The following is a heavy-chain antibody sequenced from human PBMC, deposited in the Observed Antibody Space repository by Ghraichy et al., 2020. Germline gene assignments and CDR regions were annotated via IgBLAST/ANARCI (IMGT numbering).Heavy chain of an antibody. CDR1: GFTFSIYG. V-gene: IGHV3-30*03. D-gene: IGHD4/OR15-4a*01. Sequence: GGSLRLSCAASGFTFSIYGMQWVRQAPGKGLEWVALKSSDGGRANYADYVKGRFTISRDNSKNTLYLQMNCLRAADTAVYYCAGRGQCDYVDVFDYWGRGTLVTVSS. J-gene: IGHJ4*02. CDR3: AGRGQCDYVDVFDY. CDR2: KSSDGGRA.